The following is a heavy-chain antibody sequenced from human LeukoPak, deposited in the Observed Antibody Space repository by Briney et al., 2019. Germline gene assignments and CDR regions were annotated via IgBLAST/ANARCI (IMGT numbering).Heavy chain of an antibody. CDR1: GFTFSSHS. V-gene: IGHV3-21*01. D-gene: IGHD3-22*01. CDR3: ASNLDYYDSSGYDGANY. Sequence: GGSLRVSCAASGFTFSSHSMNCVRQAPGKGLEWVSPISSSSSYIYYADSVKGRFTISRDNAKNSLYLQMNSLRAEDTAVYYCASNLDYYDSSGYDGANYWGQGTLVTVSS. CDR2: ISSSSSYI. J-gene: IGHJ4*02.